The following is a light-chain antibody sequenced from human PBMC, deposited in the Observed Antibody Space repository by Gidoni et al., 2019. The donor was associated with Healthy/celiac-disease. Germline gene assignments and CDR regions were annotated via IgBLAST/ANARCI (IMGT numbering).Light chain of an antibody. V-gene: IGLV2-14*03. CDR1: SSDVGSYNY. Sequence: QSALTQPASVSGSPGHPITISCTGTSSDVGSYNYVSWYQQHPGKDPKLMSYDVSNRPSGVSNRFSRSKSGNTGSLTSSGLQAEDEDDYYCSSYTSSSPVVFGGGTKLTVL. CDR2: DVS. J-gene: IGLJ2*01. CDR3: SSYTSSSPVV.